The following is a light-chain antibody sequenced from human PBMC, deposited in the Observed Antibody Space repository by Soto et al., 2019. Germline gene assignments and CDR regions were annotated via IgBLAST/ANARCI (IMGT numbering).Light chain of an antibody. CDR3: SSFTNXXXV. Sequence: QSALTQPASVSGSPGQSITISCTGTTSDVGSHNFVSWYQQLPGKAPKLLIYEVTNRPSGTSNRFSGSKSGNTASLTISGLQAEDEADYYCSSFTNXXXVFGG. J-gene: IGLJ3*02. CDR1: TSDVGSHNF. CDR2: EVT. V-gene: IGLV2-14*01.